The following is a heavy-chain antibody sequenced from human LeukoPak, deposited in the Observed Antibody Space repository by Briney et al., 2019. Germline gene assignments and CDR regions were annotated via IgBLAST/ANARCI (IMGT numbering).Heavy chain of an antibody. V-gene: IGHV1-69*05. CDR2: IIPIFGTA. Sequence: EASVKVSCKASGGTFSSYAISWVRQAPGQGLEWMGGIIPIFGTANYAQKFQGRVTITTDESTSTAYMELSSLRSEDTAVYYCARDRQLDPTEDAFDIWGQGTMVTVSS. D-gene: IGHD1-1*01. CDR3: ARDRQLDPTEDAFDI. J-gene: IGHJ3*02. CDR1: GGTFSSYA.